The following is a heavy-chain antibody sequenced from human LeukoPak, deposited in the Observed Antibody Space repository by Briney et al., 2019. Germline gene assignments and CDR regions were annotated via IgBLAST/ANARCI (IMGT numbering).Heavy chain of an antibody. CDR2: ISGSGGST. D-gene: IGHD6-13*01. V-gene: IGHV3-23*01. J-gene: IGHJ3*02. CDR3: AKKLGASGIAAGRVPSDAFDI. CDR1: GFTFSSYA. Sequence: GGSLRLSCAASGFTFSSYAMSWVRQAPGKGLEWVAAISGSGGSTYYADSVKGRFTISRDNSKNTQDLQMNSLRAEDTAVYYCAKKLGASGIAAGRVPSDAFDIWGQGTMVTVSS.